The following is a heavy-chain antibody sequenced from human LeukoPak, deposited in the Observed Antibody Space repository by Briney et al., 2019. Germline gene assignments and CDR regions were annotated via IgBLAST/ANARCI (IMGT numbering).Heavy chain of an antibody. CDR3: ARDNSGIAAAGSVY. Sequence: GGSLRLSCAASGFTFSDYWMHWLRQAPGKGLVWVSRINSVGSSTTYADSVKGRFTISRDNAKNSLYLQMNSLRAEDTAVYYCARDNSGIAAAGSVYWGQGTLVTVSS. V-gene: IGHV3-74*03. CDR2: INSVGSST. CDR1: GFTFSDYW. J-gene: IGHJ4*02. D-gene: IGHD6-13*01.